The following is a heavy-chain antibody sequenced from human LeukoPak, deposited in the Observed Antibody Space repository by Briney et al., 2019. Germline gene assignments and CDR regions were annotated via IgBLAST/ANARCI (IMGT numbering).Heavy chain of an antibody. J-gene: IGHJ3*02. CDR1: GGSVTNYY. Sequence: WETVSLTCTVSGGSVTNYYWSWIRQPPGKGLEWIGYAYYSGSTNYNPSLKSRVIISVDTAKNQFSLNLTSATAGDTARYYCARVGCTSTSCPRQNAFDIWGQGTMVSVSS. D-gene: IGHD2-2*01. CDR3: ARVGCTSTSCPRQNAFDI. CDR2: AYYSGST. V-gene: IGHV4-59*02.